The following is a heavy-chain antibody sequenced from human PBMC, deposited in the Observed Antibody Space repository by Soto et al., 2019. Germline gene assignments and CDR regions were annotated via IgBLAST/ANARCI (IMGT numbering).Heavy chain of an antibody. CDR2: IYYSGTT. Sequence: QLQLQESGPGLVKPSETLSLTCTVSSASISSSSYTWGWIRQPPGKGLEWIGSIYYSGTTYYNPSLNSRVTVPVVTSKNQFSLKVTSVTAADTAVYYCARLHGYCISSSCHGHYAMDVWGQGTTVTVSS. J-gene: IGHJ6*02. CDR1: SASISSSSYT. CDR3: ARLHGYCISSSCHGHYAMDV. V-gene: IGHV4-39*01. D-gene: IGHD2-2*01.